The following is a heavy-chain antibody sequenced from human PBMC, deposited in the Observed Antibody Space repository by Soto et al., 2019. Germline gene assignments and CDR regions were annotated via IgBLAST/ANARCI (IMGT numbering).Heavy chain of an antibody. CDR1: GDSISRSGYF. Sequence: QVQLQESGPGLVKPSQTLSLTGIVSGDSISRSGYFWTSTRQHRGKGLYWIGYICDSGNAYYNTSLMSRVTMSVETSKNQYSLNLRSVTAADKDGFNCARGILRPNHYLDVWGKGTVVTVSS. CDR2: ICDSGNA. V-gene: IGHV4-31*03. J-gene: IGHJ6*03. D-gene: IGHD1-26*01. CDR3: ARGILRPNHYLDV.